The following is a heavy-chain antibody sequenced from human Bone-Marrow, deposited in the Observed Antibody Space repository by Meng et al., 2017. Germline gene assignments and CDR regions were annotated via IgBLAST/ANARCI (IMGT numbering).Heavy chain of an antibody. D-gene: IGHD2-15*01. V-gene: IGHV3-21*01. J-gene: IGHJ4*02. CDR3: ARGGGYCSGGSCYEKYYFDY. CDR2: ISSSSSYI. Sequence: NWVRQAPGKGLEWVSSISSSSSYIYYADSVKGRFTISRDNAKNSLYLQMNSLRAEDTAVYYCARGGGYCSGGSCYEKYYFDYWGQGTLVTVSS.